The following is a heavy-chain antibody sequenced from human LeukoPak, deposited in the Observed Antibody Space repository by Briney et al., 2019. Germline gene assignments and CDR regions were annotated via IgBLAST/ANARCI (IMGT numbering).Heavy chain of an antibody. CDR2: IGSSGSNI. V-gene: IGHV3-21*01. J-gene: IGHJ3*02. Sequence: KPGGSLRLSCAASGFTFSRYSMNWVRQAPGKGLEWVSSIGSSGSNIYYADPVKGRFTISRDNAKNTLYLQMNSLRAEDTAVYYCARDSSVYYGSGSYPLGAFDIWGQGTMVTVSS. CDR1: GFTFSRYS. D-gene: IGHD3-10*01. CDR3: ARDSSVYYGSGSYPLGAFDI.